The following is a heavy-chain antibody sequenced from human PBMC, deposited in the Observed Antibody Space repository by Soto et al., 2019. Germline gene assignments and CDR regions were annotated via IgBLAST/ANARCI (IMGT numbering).Heavy chain of an antibody. Sequence: SETLSLTCTVSGDSISSSNYFWGWIRQPPGKGLEWIGTIFYSGSTYYNPSLKSRVTISVHTSNSQFSLELSSVTAADTAVYYCAGGLITGSHYSGGWYYFDSWGQGTQVTVSS. D-gene: IGHD6-19*01. CDR1: GDSISSSNYF. CDR3: AGGLITGSHYSGGWYYFDS. J-gene: IGHJ4*02. CDR2: IFYSGST. V-gene: IGHV4-39*07.